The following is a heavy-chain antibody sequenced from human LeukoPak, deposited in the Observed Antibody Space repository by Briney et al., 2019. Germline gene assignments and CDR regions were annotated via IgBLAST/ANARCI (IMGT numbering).Heavy chain of an antibody. J-gene: IGHJ5*02. D-gene: IGHD6-13*01. Sequence: SETLSLTCTVSGGSISSSTYYWGWIRQPPGKGLEWIGSIYYSGSTYYIPSLKSRVTISVDTSKNQFSLKLTSVTAADTAVYYCVAAIAAAGSGWFDPWGQGTLVTVSS. CDR3: VAAIAAAGSGWFDP. CDR1: GGSISSSTYY. CDR2: IYYSGST. V-gene: IGHV4-39*07.